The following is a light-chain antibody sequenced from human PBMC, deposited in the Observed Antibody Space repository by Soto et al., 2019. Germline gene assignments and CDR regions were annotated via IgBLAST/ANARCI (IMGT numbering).Light chain of an antibody. CDR1: QSVSSN. CDR2: GAS. V-gene: IGKV3-15*01. Sequence: EIVMTQSPATLSVSPGERATLSCRASQSVSSNLAWYQQKPGQAPRLLIYGASTRATGIPARFSGSGSGTEFTLTIGSLQSEDFAVYYCQQYNNWPPVYTFGQGTKLEIK. CDR3: QQYNNWPPVYT. J-gene: IGKJ2*01.